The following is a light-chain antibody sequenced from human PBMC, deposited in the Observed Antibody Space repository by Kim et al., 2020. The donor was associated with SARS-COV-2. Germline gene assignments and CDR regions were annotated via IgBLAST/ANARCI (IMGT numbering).Light chain of an antibody. J-gene: IGKJ2*03. V-gene: IGKV3-15*01. CDR3: HQYNKWPLYS. CDR2: DAS. CDR1: QNVGSK. Sequence: VSPGERATLSCRASQNVGSKLAWYQQKPGQVPRLLIYDASTRATVIPARFSGSVSGTEFTLNISSLQSEDFAVYYCHQYNKWPLYSFGQGTKLEI.